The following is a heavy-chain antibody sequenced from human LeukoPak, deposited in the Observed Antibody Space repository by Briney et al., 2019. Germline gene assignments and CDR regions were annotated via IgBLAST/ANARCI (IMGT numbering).Heavy chain of an antibody. CDR3: ARDLGSRYYYDDVGYNWFGP. CDR1: GYTFTSYG. V-gene: IGHV1-18*01. CDR2: ISAYNGNT. D-gene: IGHD3-22*01. J-gene: IGHJ5*02. Sequence: GASVKVSCKASGYTFTSYGISWVRQAPGQGLEWMGWISAYNGNTNYAQKLQGRVTMTTDTSTSTAYMELRSLRSDDTAVYYCARDLGSRYYYDDVGYNWFGPWGQGTLVTVSS.